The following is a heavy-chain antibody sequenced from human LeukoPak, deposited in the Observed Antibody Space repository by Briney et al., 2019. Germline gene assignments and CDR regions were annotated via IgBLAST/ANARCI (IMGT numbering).Heavy chain of an antibody. CDR3: ARDTIYDFWSGYHDY. D-gene: IGHD3-3*01. Sequence: ASVKVSCKASGYTFTGYYMHWVRQARGQGLEWMGWINPNSGGTNYAQKFQGRVTMTRDTSISTAYMELSRLRSDDTAVYYCARDTIYDFWSGYHDYWGQGTLVTVSS. CDR2: INPNSGGT. CDR1: GYTFTGYY. V-gene: IGHV1-2*02. J-gene: IGHJ4*02.